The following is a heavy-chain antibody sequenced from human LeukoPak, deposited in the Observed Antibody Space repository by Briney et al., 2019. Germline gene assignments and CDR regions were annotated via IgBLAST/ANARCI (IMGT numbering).Heavy chain of an antibody. V-gene: IGHV3-30*02. D-gene: IGHD1-1*01. J-gene: IGHJ3*02. CDR1: GFTFSTYG. CDR3: AKDPTGTSAFDI. Sequence: GGSLRLSCAASGFTFSTYGMHWVRQSPGKGLEWVAFIRYDGSDKYFADSVKGRFTISRDNSKNTLFLQMKSLRAEDTALYYCAKDPTGTSAFDIWGQRTMVTVSS. CDR2: IRYDGSDK.